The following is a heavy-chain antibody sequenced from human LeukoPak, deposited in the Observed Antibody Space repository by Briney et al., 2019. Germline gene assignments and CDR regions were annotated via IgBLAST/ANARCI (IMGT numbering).Heavy chain of an antibody. CDR2: ISGSGGST. CDR1: GFTFSSYA. CDR3: AKVQDVPAGHEYYFDY. J-gene: IGHJ4*02. D-gene: IGHD2-2*01. V-gene: IGHV3-23*01. Sequence: GGSLRLSCAASGFTFSSYAMSWVRQAPGKGLEWVSAISGSGGSTYYADSVKGRFTISRDNSKNTLYLQMNSLRAEDTAVYYCAKVQDVPAGHEYYFDYWGQGTLVTVSS.